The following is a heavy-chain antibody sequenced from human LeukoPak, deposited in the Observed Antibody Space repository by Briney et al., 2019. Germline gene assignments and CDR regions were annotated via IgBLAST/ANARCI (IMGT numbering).Heavy chain of an antibody. CDR3: TQNLVAAAGDH. CDR1: GFTFSSYW. CDR2: IKPDGSVG. D-gene: IGHD6-13*01. J-gene: IGHJ4*02. V-gene: IGHV3-7*01. Sequence: GRSLRLSCAVSGFTFSSYWMTWDRQAPGEGLGWVANIKPDGSVGYYVDSVRGRFIISRDNAGNSLYLQMNSLRVEDTAVYYCTQNLVAAAGDHWGQGTLLIVSS.